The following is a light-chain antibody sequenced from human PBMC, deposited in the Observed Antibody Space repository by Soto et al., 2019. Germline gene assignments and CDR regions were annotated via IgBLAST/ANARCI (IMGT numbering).Light chain of an antibody. V-gene: IGLV2-14*01. CDR3: SSYTSSSTPPYV. J-gene: IGLJ1*01. CDR1: SSDVGGYNY. CDR2: DVS. Sequence: QSAVTQPASVSGSPGQSITISCTGTSSDVGGYNYVSWYQQHPGKAPKLMIYDVSNRPSGVSNRFSGSKSGNTASLTISGLQAEDEADYYCSSYTSSSTPPYVFGTGTKLTVL.